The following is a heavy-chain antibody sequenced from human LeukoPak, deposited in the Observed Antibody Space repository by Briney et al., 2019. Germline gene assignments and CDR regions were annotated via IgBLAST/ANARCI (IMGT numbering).Heavy chain of an antibody. D-gene: IGHD3-22*01. CDR3: VKGGFTYYDD. Sequence: WGSLTLSCAASGFTFDYSAMTWVRQAPEKGLEWVSTINTGDITFYANSVKGRFTISRDNSKNALFLQMNSLRAEDTAIYYCVKGGFTYYDDWGQGTRVTVSS. CDR2: INTGDIT. V-gene: IGHV3-23*01. J-gene: IGHJ4*02. CDR1: GFTFDYSA.